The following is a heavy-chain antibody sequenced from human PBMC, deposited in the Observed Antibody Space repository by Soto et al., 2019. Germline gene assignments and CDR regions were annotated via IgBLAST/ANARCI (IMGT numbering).Heavy chain of an antibody. CDR2: INPTGYTS. D-gene: IGHD5-18*01. CDR3: ARDLHGASTTMSH. J-gene: IGHJ4*02. CDR1: GYTFIDYY. Sequence: EASVKVSCKASGYTFIDYYIHWVRQAPGQGLEWMGIINPTGYTSTLAQKFQGRLTVTSDASTNTVYMELGSLTSEDTAMYFCARDLHGASTTMSHWGRGTLVTVSS. V-gene: IGHV1-46*01.